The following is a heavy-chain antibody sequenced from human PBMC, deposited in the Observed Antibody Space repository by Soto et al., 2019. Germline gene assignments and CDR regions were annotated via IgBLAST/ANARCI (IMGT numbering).Heavy chain of an antibody. CDR2: ISSGSKTI. J-gene: IGHJ4*02. D-gene: IGHD1-26*01. CDR1: GFTFSSYS. CDR3: AREDILGARSFDY. V-gene: IGHV3-48*02. Sequence: GGSLRLSCVASGFTFSSYSVNWVRQAPGKGLEWVSYISSGSKTIYYADSVKGRFTVSRDNAKNSQFLQMNSLRDDDTAVYYCAREDILGARSFDYWGRGTLVTSPQ.